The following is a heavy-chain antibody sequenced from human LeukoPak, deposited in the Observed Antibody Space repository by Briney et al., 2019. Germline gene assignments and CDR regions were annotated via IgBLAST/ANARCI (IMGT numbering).Heavy chain of an antibody. D-gene: IGHD4-17*01. J-gene: IGHJ5*02. CDR3: ARDEAEDYGDYGGWFDP. V-gene: IGHV1-24*01. CDR2: FDPEDGET. CDR1: GYTLTELS. Sequence: GASVKVSCKVSGYTLTELSMHWVRQAPGKGLEWMGGFDPEDGETIYAQKFQGRVTITRDTSASTAYMELSSLRSEDTAVYYCARDEAEDYGDYGGWFDPWGQGTLVTVSS.